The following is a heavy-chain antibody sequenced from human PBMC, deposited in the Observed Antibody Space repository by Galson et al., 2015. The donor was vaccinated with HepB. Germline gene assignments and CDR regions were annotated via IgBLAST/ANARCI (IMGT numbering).Heavy chain of an antibody. D-gene: IGHD5-12*01. CDR1: GYTFSTYS. V-gene: IGHV1-18*01. Sequence: SVKVSCKASGYTFSTYSITWVRQAPGQGLEWMGWISPYNRERNYARKFQGRVTMTTDTITSTAYMELRSLRSDDTAVYYCVFLRGYDLKPLDYWGQGTLVTVSS. J-gene: IGHJ4*02. CDR3: VFLRGYDLKPLDY. CDR2: ISPYNRER.